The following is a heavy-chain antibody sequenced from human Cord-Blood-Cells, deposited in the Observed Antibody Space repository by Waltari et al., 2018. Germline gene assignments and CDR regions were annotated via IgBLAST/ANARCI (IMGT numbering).Heavy chain of an antibody. CDR1: GCPIASAW. J-gene: IGHJ4*02. CDR3: TTDVVDCSGGSCYYFDY. CDR2: IKSKTDGGTT. V-gene: IGHV3-15*01. D-gene: IGHD2-15*01. Sequence: EVQMVEPGGGLVKLGGRLRLSCAASGCPIASAWMTCIRQAPGKGPAWVGPIKSKTDGGTTDYAAPVKGRFTISRDDSKNTLYLQMNSLKTEDTAVYYCTTDVVDCSGGSCYYFDYWGQGTLVTVSS.